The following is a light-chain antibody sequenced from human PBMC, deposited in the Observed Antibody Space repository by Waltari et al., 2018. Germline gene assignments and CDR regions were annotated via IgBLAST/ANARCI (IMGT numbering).Light chain of an antibody. J-gene: IGLJ1*01. CDR2: QDT. CDR1: KLGDQY. Sequence: SYVLTQPPSVSVSPGQTASIRCSGGKLGDQYVSWYQQKPGQSPDLVIFQDTKRPSGMPERFSGSTSGNTATLTISGTQPMDEADYYCLVWDTSSYVFGTGTKVTVL. V-gene: IGLV3-1*01. CDR3: LVWDTSSYV.